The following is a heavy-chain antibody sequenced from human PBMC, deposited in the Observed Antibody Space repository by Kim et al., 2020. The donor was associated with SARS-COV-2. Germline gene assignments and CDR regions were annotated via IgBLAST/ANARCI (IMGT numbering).Heavy chain of an antibody. CDR3: ARASFVVPGVTASLDY. D-gene: IGHD2-21*02. V-gene: IGHV4-31*02. J-gene: IGHJ4*02. Sequence: SLKSRVTISVDTSKNQFSLKLSSVTAADTAVYYCARASFVVPGVTASLDYWGQGTLVTVSS.